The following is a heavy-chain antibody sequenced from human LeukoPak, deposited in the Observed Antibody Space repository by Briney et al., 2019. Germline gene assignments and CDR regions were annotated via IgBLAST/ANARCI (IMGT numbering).Heavy chain of an antibody. CDR2: FDPEDGET. V-gene: IGHV1-24*01. CDR3: ARRVGATPFDL. J-gene: IGHJ4*02. D-gene: IGHD1-26*01. CDR1: GYTLTELS. Sequence: GASVKVSCKVSGYTLTELSMHWVRQAPGKGLEWMGGFDPEDGETIYAQKLQGRVTMTSDTSTSTVYMELRSLKSEDTAVYYCARRVGATPFDLWGQGTLVTVSS.